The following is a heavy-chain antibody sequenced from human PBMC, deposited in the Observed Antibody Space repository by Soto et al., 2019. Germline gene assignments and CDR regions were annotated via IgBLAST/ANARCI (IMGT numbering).Heavy chain of an antibody. Sequence: AGSLRLSCVASGVSFQSYDMCWVLQAPGEGLEWGSGISAGGERTYYADSVKGRVTISRDNSKNTLYLQMNNLTAEDTAVYYCAKDAPRRSGWVHFDHXGQGTRVTVSS. CDR2: ISAGGERT. CDR3: AKDAPRRSGWVHFDH. D-gene: IGHD3-22*01. J-gene: IGHJ4*02. V-gene: IGHV3-23*01. CDR1: GVSFQSYD.